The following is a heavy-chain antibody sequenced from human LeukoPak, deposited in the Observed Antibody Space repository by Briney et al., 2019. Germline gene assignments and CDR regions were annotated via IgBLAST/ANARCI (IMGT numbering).Heavy chain of an antibody. V-gene: IGHV4-61*02. CDR2: IYTSGST. Sequence: SQTLSLTCTVSGGSISSGSYYWSWIRQPAGTGLEWIGRIYTSGSTNYNPSLKSRVTISVDTSKNQFSLKLSSVTAADTAVYYCATSGSYRLDYWGQGTLVTVSS. CDR1: GGSISSGSYY. J-gene: IGHJ4*02. D-gene: IGHD1-26*01. CDR3: ATSGSYRLDY.